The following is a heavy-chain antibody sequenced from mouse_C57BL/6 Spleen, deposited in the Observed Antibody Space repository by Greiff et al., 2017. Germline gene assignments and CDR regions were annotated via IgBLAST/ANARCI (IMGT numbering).Heavy chain of an antibody. Sequence: EVHLVESGGDLVKPGGSLKLSCAASGFTFSSYGMSWVRQTPDKRLEWVATISSGGSYTYYPDSVKGRFTISRDNAKNTLYLQMSSLKSEDTAMYYCARRDYDYLYWYFDVWGTGTTVTVSS. CDR2: ISSGGSYT. V-gene: IGHV5-6*01. D-gene: IGHD2-4*01. CDR1: GFTFSSYG. J-gene: IGHJ1*03. CDR3: ARRDYDYLYWYFDV.